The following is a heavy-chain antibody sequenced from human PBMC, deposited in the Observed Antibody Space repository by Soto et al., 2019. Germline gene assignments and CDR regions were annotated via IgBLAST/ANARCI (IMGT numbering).Heavy chain of an antibody. J-gene: IGHJ4*02. V-gene: IGHV3-7*04. D-gene: IGHD1-26*01. Sequence: EVHLVESGGGLVQTGGSLRLSCAIFESTVSRDWMNWVRQAPGKGLEWVAHINQDGSEKYYVDSVKGRFTISRDNAKKSLYLQMNSRRPADTAMYYCSGGVGDAFWGQGTLVTVSS. CDR1: ESTVSRDW. CDR3: SGGVGDAF. CDR2: INQDGSEK.